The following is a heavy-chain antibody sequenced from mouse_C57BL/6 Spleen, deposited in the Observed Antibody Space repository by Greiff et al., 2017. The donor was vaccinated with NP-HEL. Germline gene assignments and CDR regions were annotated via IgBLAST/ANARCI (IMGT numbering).Heavy chain of an antibody. V-gene: IGHV1-9*01. Sequence: VKLQQSGAELMKPGASVKLSCKATGYTFTGYWIEWVKQRPGHGLEWIGEILPGSGSTNYNEKFKGKATFTADTSSNTAYMQLSSLTTEDSAIDYCAEWRLRREDYAMDYWGQGTSVTVSS. CDR2: ILPGSGST. CDR1: GYTFTGYW. J-gene: IGHJ4*01. D-gene: IGHD2-2*01. CDR3: AEWRLRREDYAMDY.